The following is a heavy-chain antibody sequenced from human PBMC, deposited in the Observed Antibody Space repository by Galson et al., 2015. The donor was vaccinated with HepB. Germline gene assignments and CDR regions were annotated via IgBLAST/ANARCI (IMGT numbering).Heavy chain of an antibody. CDR3: ARDFDGDSWDVDY. CDR2: INPYNGNT. J-gene: IGHJ4*02. V-gene: IGHV1-18*04. Sequence: SVKVSCKASGNTFTTYDIRWVRQAPGQGLEWMGGINPYNGNTNYAQKLQGRVTMTTDTSTSTDYMELRSLRSDDTAVYYCARDFDGDSWDVDYWGQGTLVTVSS. CDR1: GNTFTTYD. D-gene: IGHD5-24*01.